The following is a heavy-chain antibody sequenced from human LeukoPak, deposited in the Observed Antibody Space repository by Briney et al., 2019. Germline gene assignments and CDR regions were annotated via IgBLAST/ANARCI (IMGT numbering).Heavy chain of an antibody. CDR2: ANPKSGGT. CDR3: AREGVSQGFLKAAPVLND. J-gene: IGHJ4*02. CDR1: GYSFTGNH. V-gene: IGHV1-2*06. Sequence: ASVKVSCKASGYSFTGNHSHWVRQAPGQGLEWMGRANPKSGGTNYAQKFQDRVTMTRDTSISTAYIELRRLRSDDTAVYYCAREGVSQGFLKAAPVLNDWGQGTLVIVSS. D-gene: IGHD6-13*01.